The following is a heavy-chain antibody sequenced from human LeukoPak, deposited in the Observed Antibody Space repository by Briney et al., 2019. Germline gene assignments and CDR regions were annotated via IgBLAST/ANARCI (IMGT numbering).Heavy chain of an antibody. D-gene: IGHD7-27*01. Sequence: ASVKVSCRASGYTFTDNFIHWVRQAPGQGLEWMGWIRPNSGDTRYAEKFQGRVTMTRDSSISTAYMELSRLISDDTAVYYCTXXXXXXXGDFHYDAFDVWGQGTTVTVSS. CDR3: TXXXXXXXGDFHYDAFDV. J-gene: IGHJ3*01. V-gene: IGHV1-2*02. CDR2: IRPNSGDT. CDR1: GYTFTDNF.